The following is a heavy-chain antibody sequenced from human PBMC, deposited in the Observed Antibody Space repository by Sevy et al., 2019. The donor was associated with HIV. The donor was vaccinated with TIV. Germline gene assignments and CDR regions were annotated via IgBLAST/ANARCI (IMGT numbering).Heavy chain of an antibody. CDR2: ISISGRTM. V-gene: IGHV3-11*01. Sequence: GGSLRLSCAASGFTFSDYYMNWIRQAPGKGLEWVSYISISGRTMYYADSVKGRFTISRDNAKNSLYLQMNSRRAEDTAVYYCAREVDGVRGVFDYWGQGTLVTVSS. J-gene: IGHJ4*02. CDR1: GFTFSDYY. CDR3: AREVDGVRGVFDY. D-gene: IGHD3-10*01.